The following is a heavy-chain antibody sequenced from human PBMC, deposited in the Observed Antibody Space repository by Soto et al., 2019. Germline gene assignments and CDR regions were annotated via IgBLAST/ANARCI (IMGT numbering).Heavy chain of an antibody. CDR1: GFTFSSYS. V-gene: IGHV3-21*01. CDR2: ISSSSSYI. Sequence: GGSLRLSCAASGFTFSSYSMNWVRQAPGKGLEWVSSISSSSSYIYYADSVKGRFTISRDNAKNSLYLQMNSLRAEDTAVYYCARDPSNGDFPWGGQGTLVTVSS. CDR3: ARDPSNGDFPW. J-gene: IGHJ4*02. D-gene: IGHD4-17*01.